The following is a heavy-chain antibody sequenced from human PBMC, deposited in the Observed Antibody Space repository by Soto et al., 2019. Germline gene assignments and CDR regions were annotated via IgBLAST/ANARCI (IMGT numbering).Heavy chain of an antibody. J-gene: IGHJ1*01. CDR2: ISGSGGST. V-gene: IGHV3-23*01. CDR3: AKAPREYFQH. CDR1: VFNFSSYA. Sequence: WGSPVLFCAACVFNFSSYAMNWVRQAPGKGLEWVSAISGSGGSTYYADSVKGRFTISRDNSKKALYLQMNSLRAEDTAVYYCAKAPREYFQHWGQGTMVTVSS.